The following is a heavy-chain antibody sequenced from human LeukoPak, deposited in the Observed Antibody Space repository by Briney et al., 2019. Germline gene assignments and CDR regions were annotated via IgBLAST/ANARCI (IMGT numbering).Heavy chain of an antibody. V-gene: IGHV4-34*01. Sequence: SETLSLTCAVYGGSFSGYYWSWIRQPPGKGLEWIGEINHGGSTNCNPSLKSRVTISVDTSKKQFSLKLSSVTAADTVVYYCARAIRGVMIVYYYYGLDVWGQGTTVTVSS. J-gene: IGHJ6*02. CDR3: ARAIRGVMIVYYYYGLDV. D-gene: IGHD3-10*01. CDR2: INHGGST. CDR1: GGSFSGYY.